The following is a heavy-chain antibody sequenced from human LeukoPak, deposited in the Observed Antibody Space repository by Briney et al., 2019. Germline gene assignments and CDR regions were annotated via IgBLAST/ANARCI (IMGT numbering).Heavy chain of an antibody. CDR1: GGTFSSYA. CDR2: IIPIFGTA. V-gene: IGHV1-69*06. Sequence: GSSVKVSCEASGGTFSSYAISWVRQAPGQGLEWMGGIIPIFGTANYAQKFQGRVTITADKSTSTAYMELSSLRSEDTAVYYCAGPIAAAGRDSGYYYGMDVWGKGTTVTVSS. CDR3: AGPIAAAGRDSGYYYGMDV. D-gene: IGHD6-13*01. J-gene: IGHJ6*04.